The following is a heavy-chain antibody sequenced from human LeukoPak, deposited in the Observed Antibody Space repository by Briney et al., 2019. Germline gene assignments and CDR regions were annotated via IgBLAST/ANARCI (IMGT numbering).Heavy chain of an antibody. V-gene: IGHV3-11*04. D-gene: IGHD3-3*01. CDR2: IGSSGSNI. Sequence: GGSLRLSCAASGFTFSDYYMSWIRQAPGKGLEWVSYIGSSGSNIYYADSVKGRFTISRDNAKNSLYLQMNSLRAEDTAVYYCARDFWGAYRVDYFDYWGQGTLVTVSS. CDR1: GFTFSDYY. CDR3: ARDFWGAYRVDYFDY. J-gene: IGHJ4*02.